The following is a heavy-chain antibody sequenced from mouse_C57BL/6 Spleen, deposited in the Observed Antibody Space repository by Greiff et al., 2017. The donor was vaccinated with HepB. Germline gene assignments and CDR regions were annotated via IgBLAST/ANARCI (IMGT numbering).Heavy chain of an antibody. V-gene: IGHV5-4*01. CDR3: ARDRGVYYYGSSPFAY. J-gene: IGHJ3*01. D-gene: IGHD1-1*01. CDR2: ISDGGSYT. Sequence: DVMLVESGGGLVKPGGSLKLSCAASGFTFSSYAMSWVRQTPEKRLEWVATISDGGSYTYYPDNVKGRFTISRDNAKNNLYLQMSHLKSEDTAMYYCARDRGVYYYGSSPFAYWGQGTLVTVSA. CDR1: GFTFSSYA.